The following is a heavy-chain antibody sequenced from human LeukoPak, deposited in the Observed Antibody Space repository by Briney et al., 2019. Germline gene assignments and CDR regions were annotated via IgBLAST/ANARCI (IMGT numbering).Heavy chain of an antibody. D-gene: IGHD2-21*02. CDR3: ARDRHTRFVGDGYNWFDP. V-gene: IGHV1-69*13. CDR1: GGTFSSYA. J-gene: IGHJ5*02. CDR2: IIPIFGTA. Sequence: SVKVSCKASGGTFSSYAISWVRQAPGQGLEWMGGIIPIFGTANYAQKFQGRVTITADESTSTAYMELSSLRSEDTAVYYCARDRHTRFVGDGYNWFDPWGQGTLVTVSS.